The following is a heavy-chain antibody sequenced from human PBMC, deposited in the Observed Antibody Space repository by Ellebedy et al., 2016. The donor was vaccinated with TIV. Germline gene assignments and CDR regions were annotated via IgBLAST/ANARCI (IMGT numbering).Heavy chain of an antibody. Sequence: SETLSLTCAVYGASFTDYYWTWIRQPPGKGLEWIGEIHPSGSSTYNPSLKSRVTISLDTSKNQISLKLNSVTAADTAVHYCARGRDEAKTGYWGQGTLVTVSS. CDR3: ARGRDEAKTGY. D-gene: IGHD6-6*01. J-gene: IGHJ4*02. V-gene: IGHV4-34*01. CDR1: GASFTDYY. CDR2: IHPSGSS.